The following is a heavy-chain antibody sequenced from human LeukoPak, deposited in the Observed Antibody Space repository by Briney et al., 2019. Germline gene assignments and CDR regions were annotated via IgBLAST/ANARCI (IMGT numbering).Heavy chain of an antibody. CDR3: VRGGSPPTSTWSLDE. CDR1: GFTFSSYW. V-gene: IGHV3-30*03. J-gene: IGHJ4*02. Sequence: GGSLRLSCAASGFTFSSYWMSWVRQAPGKGLEWVAVISYNARHEYYRDSVKGRFSISRDNSKNTVSLQMDSLTIEDTAVYYCVRGGSPPTSTWSLDEWGQGTLVSVSS. D-gene: IGHD2-2*01. CDR2: ISYNARHE.